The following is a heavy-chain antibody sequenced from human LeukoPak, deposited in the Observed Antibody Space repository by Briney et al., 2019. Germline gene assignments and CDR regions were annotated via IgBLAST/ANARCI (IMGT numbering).Heavy chain of an antibody. CDR1: GYTFTSYG. V-gene: IGHV1-18*01. J-gene: IGHJ5*02. D-gene: IGHD3-3*01. CDR3: ARDYSIFLERRGFDP. CDR2: ISAYNGNT. Sequence: GASVKVSCKASGYTFTSYGISWVRQAPGQGLEWMGWISAYNGNTNYAQKLQGRVTMTTDTSTSTAYMELRSLRSDDTAVYYCARDYSIFLERRGFDPWGQGTLVTVSS.